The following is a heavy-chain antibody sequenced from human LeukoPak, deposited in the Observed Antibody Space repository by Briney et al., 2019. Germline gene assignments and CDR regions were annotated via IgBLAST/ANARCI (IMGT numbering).Heavy chain of an antibody. CDR3: ARCPYYSTGYYSVPSHLDY. Sequence: GGSLRLSRAASGFTFSTYWMTWARQAPAQGLEWMANIKPDGSAKYYVDCLRGRFSISRDNVESSLFVQMNSLSAEDTAVYYCARCPYYSTGYYSVPSHLDYWGQGTLVTVSS. CDR1: GFTFSTYW. V-gene: IGHV3-7*01. D-gene: IGHD3-22*01. CDR2: IKPDGSAK. J-gene: IGHJ4*02.